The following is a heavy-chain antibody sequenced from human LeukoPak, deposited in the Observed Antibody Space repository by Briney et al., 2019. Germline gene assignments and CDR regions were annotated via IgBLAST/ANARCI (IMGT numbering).Heavy chain of an antibody. D-gene: IGHD3-10*01. CDR1: GFTFSSYA. V-gene: IGHV3-30*04. J-gene: IGHJ4*02. CDR3: AKDLMRDRWFGES. CDR2: ISYDGSNK. Sequence: GGSLRLSCAASGFTFSSYAMDWVRQAPGKGLEWVAVISYDGSNKYYADSVKGRFTISRDNSKNTLYLQMNSLRGEDTAVYYCAKDLMRDRWFGESWGQGTLVTVSS.